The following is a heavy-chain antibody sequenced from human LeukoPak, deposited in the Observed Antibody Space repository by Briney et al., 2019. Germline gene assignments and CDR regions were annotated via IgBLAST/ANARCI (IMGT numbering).Heavy chain of an antibody. CDR3: SRGPGGYITTRQLRPFGFDY. CDR1: GGSFSGYY. V-gene: IGHV4-34*01. CDR2: INHSGST. Sequence: SETLSLTCAVYGGSFSGYYWSWIRQPPGKGLEWIGEINHSGSTNYNPSLKSRVTLSVDTSKNPFSLKLSSVTAADTAVYYCSRGPGGYITTRQLRPFGFDYWGQGTLVTGSS. D-gene: IGHD3-22*01. J-gene: IGHJ4*02.